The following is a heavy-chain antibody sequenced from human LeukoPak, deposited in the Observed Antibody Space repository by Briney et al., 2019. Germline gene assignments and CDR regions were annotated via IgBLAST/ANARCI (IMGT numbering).Heavy chain of an antibody. CDR1: GFTFSTYW. Sequence: GGSLRLSCAASGFTFSTYWMTWVRQAPGKGLEWVANINQGGSETYYVDSVKGRFTISRDIAKNSLYLQMNSLRAEDTAVYYCARGGLYHYSGTSGDYWGQGTLVTVSS. V-gene: IGHV3-7*01. D-gene: IGHD1-26*01. CDR2: INQGGSET. CDR3: ARGGLYHYSGTSGDY. J-gene: IGHJ4*02.